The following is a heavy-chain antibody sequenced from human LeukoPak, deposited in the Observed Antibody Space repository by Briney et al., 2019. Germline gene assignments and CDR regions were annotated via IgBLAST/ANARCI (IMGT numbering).Heavy chain of an antibody. D-gene: IGHD2-2*01. J-gene: IGHJ4*02. Sequence: PGGSLRLSCAASGFITSTYSMGWVRQAPGKGLEGVSYIGSTSIYSDSVKGRFTISRDNAKNSLYLQMNSLRAEDTAVYYCARDGPPAGAGDFDYWGQGTPVTVSS. CDR3: ARDGPPAGAGDFDY. CDR2: IGSTSI. CDR1: GFITSTYS. V-gene: IGHV3-48*01.